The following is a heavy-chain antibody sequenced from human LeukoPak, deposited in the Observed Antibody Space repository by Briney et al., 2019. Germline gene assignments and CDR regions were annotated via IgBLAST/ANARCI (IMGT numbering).Heavy chain of an antibody. CDR1: GFTFSSYA. CDR3: ARAGGVVVPAYFDY. Sequence: PGGSLRLSCAAPGFTFSSYAMHWVRQAPGKGLEWVAVISYNGSNKYYADSVKGRFTISRDNSKNTLYLQMNSLRAEDTAVYYCARAGGVVVPAYFDYWGQGTLVTVSS. CDR2: ISYNGSNK. V-gene: IGHV3-30*04. D-gene: IGHD2-2*01. J-gene: IGHJ4*02.